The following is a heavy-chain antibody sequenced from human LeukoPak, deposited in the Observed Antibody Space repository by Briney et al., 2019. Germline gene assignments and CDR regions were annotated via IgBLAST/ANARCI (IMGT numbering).Heavy chain of an antibody. D-gene: IGHD5-24*01. V-gene: IGHV4-34*01. CDR3: AREVTGEMATISTDY. Sequence: SETLSLTCAVYGGSFSGYYWSWIRQPPGKGLEWIGEINHSGSTNYNPSLKSRVTISVDTSKNQFSLKLSSVTAADTAVYYCAREVTGEMATISTDYWGQGTLVTVSS. J-gene: IGHJ4*02. CDR1: GGSFSGYY. CDR2: INHSGST.